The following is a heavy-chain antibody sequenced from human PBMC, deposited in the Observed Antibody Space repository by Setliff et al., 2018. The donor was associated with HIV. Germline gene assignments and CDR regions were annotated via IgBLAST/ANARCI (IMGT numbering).Heavy chain of an antibody. V-gene: IGHV4-61*09. CDR2: IHITGNT. CDR3: ARDRRDDYYLTAYFDS. D-gene: IGHD1-26*01. Sequence: SETLSLTCDVSGGSISSFNWWSWIRQSAGKGLEWIGHIHITGNTDYNPSLKSRVTISLDTAKNQFSLELTSVTATDTAVYYCARDRRDDYYLTAYFDSLGQGTVVTVSS. J-gene: IGHJ4*02. CDR1: GGSISSFNW.